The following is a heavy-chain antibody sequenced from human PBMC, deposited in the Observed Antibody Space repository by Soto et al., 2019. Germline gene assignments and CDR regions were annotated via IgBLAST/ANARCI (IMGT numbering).Heavy chain of an antibody. CDR3: VKEGSGWYSRGSFDF. CDR2: ISGPGGSA. CDR1: GLTFSNYA. V-gene: IGHV3-23*01. Sequence: PGGSLRLSCAASGLTFSNYAMNWVRQAPGKGLEWVSVISGPGGSADYAGSVKGRFTISRDNSKNTLYMQMKSLRAEDTAIYYCVKEGSGWYSRGSFDFWGRGTMVTVSS. J-gene: IGHJ3*01. D-gene: IGHD6-19*01.